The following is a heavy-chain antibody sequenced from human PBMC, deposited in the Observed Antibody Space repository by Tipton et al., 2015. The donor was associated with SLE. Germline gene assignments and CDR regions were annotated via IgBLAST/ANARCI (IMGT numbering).Heavy chain of an antibody. CDR1: GGSISSGGYY. CDR2: TYYSGSP. CDR3: ARLSGSGSYYFSDY. D-gene: IGHD3-10*01. V-gene: IGHV4-31*03. J-gene: IGHJ4*02. Sequence: TLSLTCNVSGGSISSGGYYWSWIRQHPGKGLEWIGYTYYSGSPYYNPSLKSRVTISVDTSNNQFSLKLSSVTAADTAMYYCARLSGSGSYYFSDYWGQGTLVTVSS.